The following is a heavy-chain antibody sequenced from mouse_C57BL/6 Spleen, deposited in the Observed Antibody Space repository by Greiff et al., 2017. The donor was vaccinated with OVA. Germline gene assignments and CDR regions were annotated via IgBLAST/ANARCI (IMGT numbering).Heavy chain of an antibody. CDR1: GYSITSGYY. CDR2: ISYDGSN. Sequence: ESGPGLVKPSQSLSLTCSVTGYSITSGYYWNWIRQFPGNKLEWMGYISYDGSNNYNPSLKNRISITRDTSKNQFFLKLNSVTTEDTATYYCAREGYYGSSPWYFDGWGTGTTVTVSS. CDR3: AREGYYGSSPWYFDG. V-gene: IGHV3-6*01. J-gene: IGHJ1*03. D-gene: IGHD1-1*01.